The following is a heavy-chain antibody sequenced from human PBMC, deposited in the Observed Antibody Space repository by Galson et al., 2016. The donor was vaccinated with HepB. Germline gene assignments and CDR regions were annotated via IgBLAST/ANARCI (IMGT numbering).Heavy chain of an antibody. D-gene: IGHD1-26*01. CDR1: GFTSSPYA. CDR2: ISSGAYKT. J-gene: IGHJ4*02. Sequence: SLRLSCAASGFTSSPYAISWVRQAPGQGLEWVSIISSGAYKTYYADSVKGRFTISRDDSKDSLYLQMNSLRPDDTAVYYCVRTVSVGARPGRHHDHWGQGTVVTASS. V-gene: IGHV3-23*01. CDR3: VRTVSVGARPGRHHDH.